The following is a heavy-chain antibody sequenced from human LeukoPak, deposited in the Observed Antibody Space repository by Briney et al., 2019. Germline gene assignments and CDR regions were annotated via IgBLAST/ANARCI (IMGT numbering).Heavy chain of an antibody. CDR1: GYTFTSYD. D-gene: IGHD3-10*01. J-gene: IGHJ6*03. CDR3: ARAYGSGSYYGDYYYYMDV. Sequence: ASVKVSCKASGYTFTSYDINWVRQATGQGLEWMGWMNPNSGNTGYAQKFQGRVTITRNTSISTAYMELSSLRSDDTAVYYCARAYGSGSYYGDYYYYMDVRGKGTTVTISS. CDR2: MNPNSGNT. V-gene: IGHV1-8*03.